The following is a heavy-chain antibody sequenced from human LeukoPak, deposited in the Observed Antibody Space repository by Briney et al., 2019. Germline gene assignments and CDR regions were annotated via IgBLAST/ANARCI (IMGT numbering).Heavy chain of an antibody. D-gene: IGHD3-10*01. J-gene: IGHJ4*02. CDR2: IYYSGST. CDR3: ARGRAPDY. Sequence: SETLSLSCTVSGGSISSGDYYWSWIRQPPGKGLEWIGYIYYSGSTYYNPSLKSRVTISVDTSKDQFSLKLSSVTAADTAVYYCARGRAPDYWGQGTLVTVSS. V-gene: IGHV4-30-4*01. CDR1: GGSISSGDYY.